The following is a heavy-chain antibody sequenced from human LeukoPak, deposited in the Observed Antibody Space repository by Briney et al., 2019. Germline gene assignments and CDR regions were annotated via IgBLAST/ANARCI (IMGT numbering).Heavy chain of an antibody. D-gene: IGHD1-26*01. CDR2: ISYDGSNK. CDR3: ATSGGSYLSGYYGMDV. Sequence: PGGSLRLSCAASGFTFSSYGMHWVRQAPGKGLEWVAVISYDGSNKYYADSEKGRFTISRDNSKNTLYLQMNSLRAEDTAVYYCATSGGSYLSGYYGMDVWGQGTTVTVSS. J-gene: IGHJ6*02. V-gene: IGHV3-30*03. CDR1: GFTFSSYG.